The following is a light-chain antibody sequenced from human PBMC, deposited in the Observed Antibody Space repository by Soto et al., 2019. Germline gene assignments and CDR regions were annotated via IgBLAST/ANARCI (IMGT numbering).Light chain of an antibody. Sequence: EIVMTQSPATLSVSPGERATLSCRASQTVRNNYLAWYQQKPGQAPRVLIYGTSIRASGVPERFSGGGSGTDFTLTITRLEPEDFAVYYCQQYGSSLFTFGPGTKADIK. CDR2: GTS. J-gene: IGKJ3*01. CDR3: QQYGSSLFT. V-gene: IGKV3-20*01. CDR1: QTVRNNY.